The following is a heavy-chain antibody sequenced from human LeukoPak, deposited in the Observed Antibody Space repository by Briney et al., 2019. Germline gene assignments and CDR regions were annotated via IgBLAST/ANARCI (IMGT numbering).Heavy chain of an antibody. CDR3: VRMTPDSPSFDY. CDR2: IDWDDDK. D-gene: IGHD2-15*01. CDR1: GFSLSTPEMC. V-gene: IGHV2-70*17. Sequence: SGPALVKPTQTLTLTCTFSGFSLSTPEMCVTWIRQPPGKALERLARIDWDDDKFYSPSLRTRLTISKDTPKNQVVLRMTNMDPVDTGTYYCVRMTPDSPSFDYWGQGALITVSS. J-gene: IGHJ4*02.